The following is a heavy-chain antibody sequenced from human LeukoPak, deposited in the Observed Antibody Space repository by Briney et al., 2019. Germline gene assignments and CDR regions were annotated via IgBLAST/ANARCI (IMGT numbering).Heavy chain of an antibody. CDR1: GFTFGDYA. CDR3: TRVGCSGGSAVYYYYMDV. D-gene: IGHD2-15*01. V-gene: IGHV3-49*03. Sequence: QPGGSLRLSCAASGFTFGDYAMSWFRQAPGKGLEWVGFIRSKAYGGTTEYAASVKGRFTISRDDSKSIAYLQMNSLKTEDTAVYYCTRVGCSGGSAVYYYYMDVWGKGTTVTVSS. J-gene: IGHJ6*03. CDR2: IRSKAYGGTT.